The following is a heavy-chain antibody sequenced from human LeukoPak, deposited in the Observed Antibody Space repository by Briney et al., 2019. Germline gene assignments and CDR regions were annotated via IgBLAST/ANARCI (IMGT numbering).Heavy chain of an antibody. Sequence: GGSLRLSCAASGFTISSYSINWVRQAPGKGLEWVSSISSSSSYIYYADSVKGRFTISRDNAKNSLYLQMNSLRAEDTAVYYCARDLRYYDSRCDWAQGTLVTVSS. V-gene: IGHV3-21*01. CDR2: ISSSSSYI. J-gene: IGHJ4*02. D-gene: IGHD3-22*01. CDR1: GFTISSYS. CDR3: ARDLRYYDSRCD.